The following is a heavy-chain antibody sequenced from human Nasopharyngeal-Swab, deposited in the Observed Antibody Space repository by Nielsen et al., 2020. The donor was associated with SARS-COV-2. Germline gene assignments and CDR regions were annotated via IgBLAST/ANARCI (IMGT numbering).Heavy chain of an antibody. CDR2: INPNSGGT. CDR3: ARDYYDNYDSDY. CDR1: GYTFTGYY. J-gene: IGHJ4*02. D-gene: IGHD3-22*01. Sequence: ASVQVSCKASGYTFTGYYIHWVRQAPGQGLEWMGWINPNSGGTNYAQKFQGWVTMTMDTSIGTAYMELSRLKSDDTAMYYCARDYYDNYDSDYWGQGTLVTVSS. V-gene: IGHV1-2*04.